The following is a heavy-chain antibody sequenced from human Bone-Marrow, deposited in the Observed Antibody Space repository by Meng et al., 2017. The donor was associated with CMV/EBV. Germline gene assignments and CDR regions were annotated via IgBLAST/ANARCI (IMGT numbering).Heavy chain of an antibody. V-gene: IGHV3-30*02. J-gene: IGHJ5*02. CDR3: AKDLRGYCSSTSCYGGFDP. D-gene: IGHD2-2*01. Sequence: GESLKISCAASGFTFSSYGMHWVRQAPGKGLEWVAFIRYDGSNKYYADSVKGRFTISRDNSKNTLYLQMNSLRAEDTAVYYRAKDLRGYCSSTSCYGGFDPWGQGTLVTVSS. CDR2: IRYDGSNK. CDR1: GFTFSSYG.